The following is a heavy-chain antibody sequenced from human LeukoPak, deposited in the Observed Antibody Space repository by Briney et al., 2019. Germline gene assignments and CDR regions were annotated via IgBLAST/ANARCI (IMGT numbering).Heavy chain of an antibody. Sequence: GASVKVSCKASGYTFTGYYMHWVRQAPGQGLEWMGRINPNSGGTNYAQKFQGRVTITRNTSISTAYMELSSLRSEDTAVYYCARKGSSGWYSRSVAFDIWGQGTMVTVSS. V-gene: IGHV1-2*06. J-gene: IGHJ3*02. CDR2: INPNSGGT. CDR1: GYTFTGYY. D-gene: IGHD6-19*01. CDR3: ARKGSSGWYSRSVAFDI.